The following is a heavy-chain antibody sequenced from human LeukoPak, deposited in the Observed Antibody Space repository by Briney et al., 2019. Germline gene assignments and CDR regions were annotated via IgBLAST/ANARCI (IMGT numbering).Heavy chain of an antibody. V-gene: IGHV3-48*04. D-gene: IGHD3-10*01. CDR3: ARISNYYGSGRPPLGYGMDV. CDR1: GFTFSSYS. Sequence: GGSLRLSCAASGFTFSSYSMNWVRQAPGKGLEWVSYISSSSSTIYYADSVKGRFTISRDNAKNSLYLQMNSLRAEDTAVYYCARISNYYGSGRPPLGYGMDVWGQGTTVTVSS. CDR2: ISSSSSTI. J-gene: IGHJ6*02.